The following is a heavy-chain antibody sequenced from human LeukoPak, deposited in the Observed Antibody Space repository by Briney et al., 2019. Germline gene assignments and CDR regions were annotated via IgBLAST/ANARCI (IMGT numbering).Heavy chain of an antibody. J-gene: IGHJ4*02. CDR2: IYPGDSDT. CDR3: ARHPLGEQQLAIIDY. D-gene: IGHD6-13*01. V-gene: IGHV5-51*01. Sequence: ASVKISCKGSGYSFTSYWIGWVRQMPRKGLEWMGIIYPGDSDTRHSPSFQGQVTISADKSISTAYLQWSSLKASDTAMYYCARHPLGEQQLAIIDYWGQGTLVTVSS. CDR1: GYSFTSYW.